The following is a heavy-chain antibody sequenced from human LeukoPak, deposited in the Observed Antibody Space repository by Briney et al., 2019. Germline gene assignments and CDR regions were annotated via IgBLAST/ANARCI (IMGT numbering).Heavy chain of an antibody. Sequence: SETLSLTCTVSGGSISSHYWSWIRQPPGKGLEWIGYIYYSGSTNYNPSLKSRVTISVDTSKNQFSLKLSSVTAADTAVYYCARFSEAAMPFGDYWGQGTLVTVSS. CDR3: ARFSEAAMPFGDY. V-gene: IGHV4-59*11. J-gene: IGHJ4*02. CDR1: GGSISSHY. CDR2: IYYSGST. D-gene: IGHD2-2*01.